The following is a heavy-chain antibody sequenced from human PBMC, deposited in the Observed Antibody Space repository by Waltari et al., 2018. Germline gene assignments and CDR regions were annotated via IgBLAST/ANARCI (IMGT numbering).Heavy chain of an antibody. CDR3: ARDLGSITIFPGGDV. V-gene: IGHV3-21*01. Sequence: EVQLVESGGGLVKPGGSLRLSCAASGFTFSSYSMNWVRQAPGKGHGWVSSISSSSSYIYYADSVKGRFTISRDNAKNSLYLQMNSLRAEDTAVYYCARDLGSITIFPGGDVWGQGTTVTVSS. D-gene: IGHD3-3*01. J-gene: IGHJ6*02. CDR1: GFTFSSYS. CDR2: ISSSSSYI.